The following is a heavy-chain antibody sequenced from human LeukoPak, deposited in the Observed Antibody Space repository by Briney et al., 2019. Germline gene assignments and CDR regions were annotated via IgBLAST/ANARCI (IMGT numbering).Heavy chain of an antibody. CDR2: IYYSGST. V-gene: IGHV4-39*01. CDR1: GGSISSSSYY. CDR3: TRLLQTGVSGYYFDL. Sequence: SETLSLTCTVSGGSISSSSYYWGWIRQPPGKGLEWIGSIYYSGSTYYNPSLKSRVTISVDTSKNQFSLKLSSVTAADTAVYYCTRLLQTGVSGYYFDLWGRGTLVTASS. J-gene: IGHJ2*01. D-gene: IGHD5-12*01.